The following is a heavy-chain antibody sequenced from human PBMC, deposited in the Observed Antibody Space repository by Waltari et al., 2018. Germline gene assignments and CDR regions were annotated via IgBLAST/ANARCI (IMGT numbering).Heavy chain of an antibody. CDR1: GGSISSGSYY. V-gene: IGHV4-61*09. Sequence: QVQLQESGPGLVKPSQTLSLTCTVSGGSISSGSYYWSWIRPPAGKGLEWIGYIYTSGSTNYNPSLKSRVTISVDTSKNQFSLKLSSVTAADTAVYYCARVDSSAYYFDYWGQGTLVTVSS. CDR2: IYTSGST. CDR3: ARVDSSAYYFDY. J-gene: IGHJ4*02. D-gene: IGHD6-6*01.